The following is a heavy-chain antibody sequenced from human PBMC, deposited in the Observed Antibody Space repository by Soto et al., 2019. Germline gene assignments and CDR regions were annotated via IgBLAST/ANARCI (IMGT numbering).Heavy chain of an antibody. V-gene: IGHV1-18*01. D-gene: IGHD2-15*01. J-gene: IGHJ6*02. Sequence: ASVKVSCKASGYTFTSYGISWVRQAPGQGLEWMGWISAYNGNTNYAQKLQGRVTMTTDTSTTTAYMDLNNLTYEDTAVYYCARDKDRVELGGNYYYILDVWGQGTTVTVSS. CDR2: ISAYNGNT. CDR1: GYTFTSYG. CDR3: ARDKDRVELGGNYYYILDV.